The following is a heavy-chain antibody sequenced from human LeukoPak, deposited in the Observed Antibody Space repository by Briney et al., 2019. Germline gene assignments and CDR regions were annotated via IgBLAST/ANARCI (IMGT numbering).Heavy chain of an antibody. D-gene: IGHD3-10*01. CDR1: GFTFDDYT. Sequence: GGSLRLSCAASGFTFDDYTMHWVRQAPGKGLEWVSPISWDGGSTYYADSVKGRFTISRDNSKNSLYLQMNSLRTEDTALYYCAKDLGRFGRDTYYYYYGMDVWGQGTTVTVSS. V-gene: IGHV3-43*01. J-gene: IGHJ6*02. CDR3: AKDLGRFGRDTYYYYYGMDV. CDR2: ISWDGGST.